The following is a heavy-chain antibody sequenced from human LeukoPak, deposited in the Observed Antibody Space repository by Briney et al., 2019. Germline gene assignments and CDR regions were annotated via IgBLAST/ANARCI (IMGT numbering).Heavy chain of an antibody. Sequence: ASVTVSCKASGYTFTGYYMHWVRQAPGQGLEWMGWINPNSGGTNYAQKFQGRVTMTRDTSISTAYMELSRLRSDDTAVYYCARDAAYYYGSGSYSDWGQGTLVTVS. CDR1: GYTFTGYY. J-gene: IGHJ4*02. CDR2: INPNSGGT. CDR3: ARDAAYYYGSGSYSD. D-gene: IGHD3-10*01. V-gene: IGHV1-2*02.